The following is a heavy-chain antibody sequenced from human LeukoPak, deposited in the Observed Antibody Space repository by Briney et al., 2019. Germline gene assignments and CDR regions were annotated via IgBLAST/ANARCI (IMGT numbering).Heavy chain of an antibody. CDR1: GFTFSSYG. CDR2: ISYDGSNK. Sequence: GGSLRLSCAASGFTFSSYGMHWVRQAPGKGLEWVAVISYDGSNKYYADSVKGRFTISRDNSKNTLYLQMNSLRAEDTAVYYCAKEGEWLLGYHFDYWGQGTLVTVSS. D-gene: IGHD3-3*01. CDR3: AKEGEWLLGYHFDY. V-gene: IGHV3-30*18. J-gene: IGHJ4*02.